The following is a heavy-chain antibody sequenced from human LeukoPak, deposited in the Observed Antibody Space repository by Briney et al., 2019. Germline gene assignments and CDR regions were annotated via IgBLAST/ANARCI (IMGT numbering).Heavy chain of an antibody. CDR2: IYHSGST. D-gene: IGHD6-25*01. CDR1: GHSISSGYY. CDR3: ARAAAKLSYMDV. Sequence: SETLSLTCTVSGHSISSGYYWGWIRQPPGKGLDWIGNIYHSGSTYYNPSLKSRVTISVDTSKNQFSLKVRSVTAADTAVYYCARAAAKLSYMDVWGKGTTVTVSS. V-gene: IGHV4-38-2*02. J-gene: IGHJ6*03.